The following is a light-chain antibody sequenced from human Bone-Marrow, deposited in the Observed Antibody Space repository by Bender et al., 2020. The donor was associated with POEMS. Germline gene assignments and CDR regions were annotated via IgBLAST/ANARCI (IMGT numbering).Light chain of an antibody. CDR2: QND. CDR1: NIESKS. Sequence: SYVLTQPPSVSVAPGKTARITCGGNNIESKSVHWYQQKPGQAPVLLMYQNDLRPSGIPERFSGSNSGNTATLTISGTQAMDEADFFCQAWDGSIVVFGGGTRLTVL. CDR3: QAWDGSIVV. J-gene: IGLJ2*01. V-gene: IGLV3-21*01.